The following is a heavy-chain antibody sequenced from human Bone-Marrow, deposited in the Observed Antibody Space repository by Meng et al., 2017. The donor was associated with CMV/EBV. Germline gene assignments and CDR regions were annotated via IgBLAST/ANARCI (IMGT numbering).Heavy chain of an antibody. J-gene: IGHJ5*02. Sequence: GESLKISCAASGFTVSSNHMSWVRQAPGKGLEWVSVIYSGGCTHFADSVKGRFTISRDNSKNTLYLQMNSLRAEDTAVYYCAREIVGATRWFDPWGQGTLVTVSS. CDR2: IYSGGCT. D-gene: IGHD1-26*01. CDR3: AREIVGATRWFDP. V-gene: IGHV3-53*05. CDR1: GFTVSSNH.